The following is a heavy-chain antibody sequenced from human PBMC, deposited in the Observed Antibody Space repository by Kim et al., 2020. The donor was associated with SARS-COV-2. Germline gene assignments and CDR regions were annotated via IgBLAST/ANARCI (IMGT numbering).Heavy chain of an antibody. CDR1: GFIFSIYG. Sequence: GGSLRLSCATSGFIFSIYGIHWVRQAPGEGLEWVAVVWFDGRGKYYADSVKGRFTISRDNSKNTVYLQMNSLRAEDTALYYCVRDSWSESIDYWGQGTPVTVSS. CDR3: VRDSWSESIDY. CDR2: VWFDGRGK. D-gene: IGHD1-1*01. V-gene: IGHV3-33*01. J-gene: IGHJ4*02.